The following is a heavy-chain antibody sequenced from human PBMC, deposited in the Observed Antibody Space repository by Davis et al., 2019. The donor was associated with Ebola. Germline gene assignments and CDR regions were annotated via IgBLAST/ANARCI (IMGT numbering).Heavy chain of an antibody. CDR2: INPSGGST. V-gene: IGHV1-46*01. CDR1: GYTFISYY. D-gene: IGHD3-9*01. J-gene: IGHJ4*02. Sequence: AASVKVSCKASGYTFISYYMHWVRQAPGQGLEWMGIINPSGGSTSYAQKFQGRVTITRDTSTSTVYMELSSLRSEDTAMYYCARDYRGGDILTGSYFDYWGQGTLVTVSS. CDR3: ARDYRGGDILTGSYFDY.